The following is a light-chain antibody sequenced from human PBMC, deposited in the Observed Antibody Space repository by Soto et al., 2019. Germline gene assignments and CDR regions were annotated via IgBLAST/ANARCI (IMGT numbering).Light chain of an antibody. J-gene: IGLJ2*01. CDR2: NNY. V-gene: IGLV1-44*01. Sequence: QSVLTQPPSASGTPGQRVTISCSGGTSNIGSNTVNWYQKFPGTAPKLLIYNNYQRPSGVPDRFSGSKSGTSASLAISGLQSEDEAEYYCAAWDDSLNGHVAFGGGTQLT. CDR3: AAWDDSLNGHVA. CDR1: TSNIGSNT.